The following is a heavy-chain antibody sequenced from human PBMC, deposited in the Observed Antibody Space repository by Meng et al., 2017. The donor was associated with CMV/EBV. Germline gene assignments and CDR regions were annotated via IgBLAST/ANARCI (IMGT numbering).Heavy chain of an antibody. J-gene: IGHJ6*02. CDR3: ARDVSPRSSVYFAIYYFYALDV. Sequence: GGSLRLSCAASGFTFSSYSMNWVRQAPGKGLEWVSSISSSGTDIYYADSVKGRFTISRDNAQNSLYLQMNSLRAEDTAVYYCARDVSPRSSVYFAIYYFYALDVWGQGTTVTVSS. V-gene: IGHV3-21*01. D-gene: IGHD5/OR15-5a*01. CDR1: GFTFSSYS. CDR2: ISSSGTDI.